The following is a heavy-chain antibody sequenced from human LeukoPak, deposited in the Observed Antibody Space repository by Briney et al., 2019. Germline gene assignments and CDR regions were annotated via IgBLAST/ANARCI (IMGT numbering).Heavy chain of an antibody. CDR2: IYSGGST. Sequence: GGSLRLSCAASGFTVSSNYMSWVRQAPGKGLEGVSVIYSGGSTYYADSVKGRFTISRDNSKNTLYLQMNSLRAEDTAVYYCAKSRGSSSWYPLGNYYYYYMDVWGKGTTVTVSS. D-gene: IGHD6-13*01. CDR1: GFTVSSNY. V-gene: IGHV3-53*01. J-gene: IGHJ6*03. CDR3: AKSRGSSSWYPLGNYYYYYMDV.